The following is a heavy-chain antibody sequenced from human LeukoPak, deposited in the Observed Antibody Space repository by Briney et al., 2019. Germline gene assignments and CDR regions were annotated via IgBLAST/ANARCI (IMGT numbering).Heavy chain of an antibody. Sequence: GGSLRLSCAASGFTFSSYAMSWVRQAPGKGLEWVSAISGSGGSTYYADSVKGRFTISRDNSKNTLYLQMNSLRAEDTAVYYCAKDTIFGVVAIDNWFDPWGQGTLVTVSS. D-gene: IGHD3-3*01. CDR1: GFTFSSYA. CDR2: ISGSGGST. V-gene: IGHV3-23*01. J-gene: IGHJ5*02. CDR3: AKDTIFGVVAIDNWFDP.